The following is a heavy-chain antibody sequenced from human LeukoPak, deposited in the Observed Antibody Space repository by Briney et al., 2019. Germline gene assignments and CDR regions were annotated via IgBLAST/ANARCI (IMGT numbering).Heavy chain of an antibody. Sequence: ASVKVSCKASGYTFTSYDINWVRQATGQGLEWMGWMNPNSGNTGYAQKFQGRVTMTRNTPISTAYMELSSLRSEDTAVYYCARGAGPTTSPNYYDSSGYYLWYFDYWGQGTLVTVSS. CDR2: MNPNSGNT. CDR3: ARGAGPTTSPNYYDSSGYYLWYFDY. D-gene: IGHD3-22*01. CDR1: GYTFTSYD. V-gene: IGHV1-8*01. J-gene: IGHJ4*02.